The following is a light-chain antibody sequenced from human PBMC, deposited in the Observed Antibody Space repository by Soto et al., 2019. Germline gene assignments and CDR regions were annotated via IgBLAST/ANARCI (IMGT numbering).Light chain of an antibody. J-gene: IGKJ1*01. Sequence: EIVMTQSAATLSVSPGASATLSCRASQSVSTNLAGYQQNPGQVPRVLIYGASTRATEIPARFSGSGSGTEFTLTIHSLQSEDFAVYYCQQYTNWPRPFGQRTRV. V-gene: IGKV3-15*01. CDR3: QQYTNWPRP. CDR1: QSVSTN. CDR2: GAS.